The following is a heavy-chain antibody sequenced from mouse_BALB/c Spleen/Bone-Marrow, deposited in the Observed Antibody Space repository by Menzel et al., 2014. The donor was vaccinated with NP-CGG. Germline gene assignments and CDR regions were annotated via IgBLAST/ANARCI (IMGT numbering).Heavy chain of an antibody. Sequence: DVMLVESGGGLVKPGGSLKLSCAASGFTFSSYTMSWVRQTPEKRLEWVATITSVGVYTYYPDSVKGRFTISRDNAKNTLYLQMSSLKSEDTAMYYCTRDLYDGYSYYAMDYWGQGTSVTVSP. CDR2: ITSVGVYT. D-gene: IGHD2-3*01. J-gene: IGHJ4*01. V-gene: IGHV5-6-4*01. CDR3: TRDLYDGYSYYAMDY. CDR1: GFTFSSYT.